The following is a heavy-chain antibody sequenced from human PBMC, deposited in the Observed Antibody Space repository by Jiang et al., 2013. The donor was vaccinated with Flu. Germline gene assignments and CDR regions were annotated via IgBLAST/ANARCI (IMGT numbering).Heavy chain of an antibody. CDR2: SFADGDGT. Sequence: QLVESGGGLVQPGGSLRLSCSASGFTFSSFAIYWVRQAPGKGLEYVSASFADGDGTYSADSVKGRFTMSRDNSKNTLFLQMNNLRVEDTAIYYCVKVYSESYSHFDYWGQGTLVTVSS. J-gene: IGHJ4*02. CDR3: VKVYSESYSHFDY. V-gene: IGHV3-64D*06. CDR1: GFTFSSFA. D-gene: IGHD1-26*01.